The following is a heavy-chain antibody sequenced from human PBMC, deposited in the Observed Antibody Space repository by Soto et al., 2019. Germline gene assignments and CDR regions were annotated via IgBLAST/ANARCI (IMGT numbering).Heavy chain of an antibody. V-gene: IGHV2-5*02. Sequence: QITLKESGPTLVKPTQTLTLTCTFSGFSLSTSGVGVGWIRQPPGKALEWLALIYWDDDKRYSPSLKSRRTXTXXTSKNQGVLTVPNMHAVDTATYCCAHSTAAGGDLDWGQGTLVTVSS. CDR2: IYWDDDK. D-gene: IGHD6-13*01. CDR3: AHSTAAGGDLD. J-gene: IGHJ4*02. CDR1: GFSLSTSGVG.